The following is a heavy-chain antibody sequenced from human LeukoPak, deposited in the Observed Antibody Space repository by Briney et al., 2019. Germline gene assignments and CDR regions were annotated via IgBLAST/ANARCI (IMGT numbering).Heavy chain of an antibody. J-gene: IGHJ4*02. CDR3: ARAGSHDSSGYWSPPPLDY. D-gene: IGHD3-22*01. Sequence: ASVKVSCKASGGTFSSYAISWVRQAPGQGLEWMGGIIPIFGTANYAQKFQGRVTMTRDTSTSTVYMELSSLRSEDTAVYYCARAGSHDSSGYWSPPPLDYWGQGTLVTVSS. CDR1: GGTFSSYA. V-gene: IGHV1-69*05. CDR2: IIPIFGTA.